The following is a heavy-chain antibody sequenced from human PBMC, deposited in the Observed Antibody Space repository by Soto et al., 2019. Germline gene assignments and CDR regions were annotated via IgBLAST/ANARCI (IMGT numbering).Heavy chain of an antibody. CDR3: VRVDYDFWSGTGYMDV. V-gene: IGHV3-15*01. Sequence: GGSLRLSCAASGFTLSNVWMSWVRQAPGKGLEWVGRIKSKTDGGTVDYAAPVKGRFTISRDDSKNTLYLQMNSLKIEDTAVYYCVRVDYDFWSGTGYMDVWGKGATVTVSS. D-gene: IGHD3-3*01. CDR1: GFTLSNVW. J-gene: IGHJ6*03. CDR2: IKSKTDGGTV.